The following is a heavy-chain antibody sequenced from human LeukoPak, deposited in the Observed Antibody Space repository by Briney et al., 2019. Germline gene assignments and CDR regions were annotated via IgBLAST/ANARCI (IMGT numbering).Heavy chain of an antibody. J-gene: IGHJ4*02. D-gene: IGHD4-23*01. V-gene: IGHV3-30*02. CDR2: IRYDGSNK. Sequence: PGGSLRLSCAASGFTFSSYGMHWVRQAPGKGLEWVAFIRYDGSNKYYADSVKGRFTISRDNSKNTLYLQMNSLRAEDTAVYYCAKDTTTVVTWGRVDYWGQGTLVTVSS. CDR3: AKDTTTVVTWGRVDY. CDR1: GFTFSSYG.